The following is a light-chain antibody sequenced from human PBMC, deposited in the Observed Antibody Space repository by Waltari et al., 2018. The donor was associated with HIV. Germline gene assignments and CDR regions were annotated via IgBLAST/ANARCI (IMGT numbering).Light chain of an antibody. Sequence: QSALTQPASVSGSPGQSIPISCTGTSSDGGGYNYVSWYQQHPGKAPKLMIYEVSNRPSGVSNRFSGSKSGNTASLTISGLQAEDEADYYCSSYTSSSTDVVFGGGTKLTVL. CDR3: SSYTSSSTDVV. J-gene: IGLJ2*01. CDR2: EVS. CDR1: SSDGGGYNY. V-gene: IGLV2-14*01.